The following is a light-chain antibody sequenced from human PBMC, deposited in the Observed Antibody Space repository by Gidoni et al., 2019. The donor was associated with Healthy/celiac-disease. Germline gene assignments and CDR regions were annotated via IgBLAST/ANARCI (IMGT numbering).Light chain of an antibody. Sequence: DILLTHSPATLSLSPGERATFSCRASQSVSSYLAWYHQKPGQAPRLLIYDASNRATGIPARFSGSGSGTDFTLTISSLEPEDFAVYYCQQRSNWPRMYTFGQXTKLEIK. CDR2: DAS. CDR1: QSVSSY. J-gene: IGKJ2*01. CDR3: QQRSNWPRMYT. V-gene: IGKV3-11*01.